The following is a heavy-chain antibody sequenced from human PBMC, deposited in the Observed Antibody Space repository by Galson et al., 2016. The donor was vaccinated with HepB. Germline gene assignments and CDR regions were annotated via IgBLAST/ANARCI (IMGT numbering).Heavy chain of an antibody. CDR3: AREPYSSSWFDY. CDR2: ISSRSGFYT. J-gene: IGHJ5*01. CDR1: GFTFSDYY. V-gene: IGHV3-11*06. D-gene: IGHD6-13*01. Sequence: SLRLSCAASGFTFSDYYMSWIRQAPGKGLQWVSYISSRSGFYTNYADSVKGRFTISRDNAKNSLYLHFNSLRVEDTAVYFCAREPYSSSWFDYWGQGTLVTVSS.